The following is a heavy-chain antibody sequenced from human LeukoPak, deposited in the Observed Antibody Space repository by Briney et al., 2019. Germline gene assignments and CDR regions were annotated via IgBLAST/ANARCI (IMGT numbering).Heavy chain of an antibody. D-gene: IGHD6-19*01. V-gene: IGHV1-24*01. CDR2: FDPDDGET. CDR3: ARDRGRSGWSGIGVDY. J-gene: IGHJ4*02. Sequence: ASVKVSCKVFGYTLTELSMHWVRQAPGKGLEWMGGFDPDDGETIYAQKFQGRVTMTEETSTDTAYMELSSLRSEDTAVYYCARDRGRSGWSGIGVDYWGQGTLVTVSS. CDR1: GYTLTELS.